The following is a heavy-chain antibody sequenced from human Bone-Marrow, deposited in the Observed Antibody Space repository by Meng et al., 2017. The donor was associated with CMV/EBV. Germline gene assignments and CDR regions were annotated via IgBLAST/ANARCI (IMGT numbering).Heavy chain of an antibody. CDR1: GLTVSGTY. Sequence: RGSLRLSCAASGLTVSGTYMSWVRQAPGKGLEWVSVIFNDGRTYYADSVKGRFTISRDNSKNTVYLQMNSLRAEDTAVYYCARNNRHDFWSDYGMDVWGQGTTVTVSS. D-gene: IGHD3-3*01. CDR3: ARNNRHDFWSDYGMDV. CDR2: IFNDGRT. J-gene: IGHJ6*02. V-gene: IGHV3-53*01.